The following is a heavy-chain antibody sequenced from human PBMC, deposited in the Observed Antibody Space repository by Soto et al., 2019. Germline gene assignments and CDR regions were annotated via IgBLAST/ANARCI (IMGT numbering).Heavy chain of an antibody. D-gene: IGHD3-9*01. J-gene: IGHJ4*02. CDR2: IYYSGST. CDR3: ARLYYDILTGYYFFDY. CDR1: GGSISSYY. V-gene: IGHV4-59*08. Sequence: PSETLSLTCTVSGGSISSYYWSWIRQPPGKGLEWIGYIYYSGSTNYNPSLKSRVTISVDTSKNQFSLKLSSVTAADTAVYYCARLYYDILTGYYFFDYWGQGTLVTVSS.